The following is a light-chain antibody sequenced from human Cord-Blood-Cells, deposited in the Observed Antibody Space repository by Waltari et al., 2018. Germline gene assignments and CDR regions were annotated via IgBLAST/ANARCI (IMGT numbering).Light chain of an antibody. CDR3: QQSYSTPWT. CDR2: AAS. J-gene: IGKJ1*01. Sequence: DSQMTQSPSSLSASVVDRVTSTCRASQSISSYLNWYQQKPGKAPKLLIYAASSFQSGDPSRCSGSGSGTDFTLTISRLQPEDFATYYCQQSYSTPWTFGQGTKVEIK. V-gene: IGKV1-39*01. CDR1: QSISSY.